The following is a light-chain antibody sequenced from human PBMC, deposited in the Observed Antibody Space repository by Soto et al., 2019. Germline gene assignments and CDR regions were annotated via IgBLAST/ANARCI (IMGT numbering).Light chain of an antibody. CDR2: EVS. V-gene: IGLV2-23*02. CDR3: CSYAGGRSPYV. CDR1: TSDVGSYDL. Sequence: ALAQPASVSGSPGQSITISCTGTTSDVGSYDLVSWYQQHPGKAPKIMIYEVSKRPSGDSNRFSGSKSGNTASLTISGLQAEDEADYYCCSYAGGRSPYVFGTGTKVTVL. J-gene: IGLJ1*01.